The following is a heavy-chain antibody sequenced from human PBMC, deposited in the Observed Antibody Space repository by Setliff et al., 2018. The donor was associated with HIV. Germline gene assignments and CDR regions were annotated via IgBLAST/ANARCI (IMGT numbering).Heavy chain of an antibody. V-gene: IGHV4-39*01. CDR3: ARTSIRSGWGRNNWFDP. CDR1: GGSISSDSYY. CDR2: FHHSGSA. J-gene: IGHJ5*02. D-gene: IGHD6-19*01. Sequence: SETLSLTCNVSGGSISSDSYYWGWIRQPPGKGLEWIGSFHHSGSASYNPSLRSRVTISEDTSKNQFSLKLSSVTAADTAVYYCARTSIRSGWGRNNWFDPWGQGTLVTV.